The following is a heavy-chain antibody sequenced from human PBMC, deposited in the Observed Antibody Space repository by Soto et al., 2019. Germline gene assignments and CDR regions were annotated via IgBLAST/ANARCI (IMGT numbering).Heavy chain of an antibody. J-gene: IGHJ4*02. CDR3: AASWDDFWSGYSFDY. CDR2: IIPIFGTA. D-gene: IGHD3-3*01. CDR1: GGTFSSYA. V-gene: IGHV1-69*13. Sequence: RASVKVSCKASGGTFSSYAISWVRQAPGQGLEWMGGIIPIFGTANYAQKFQGRVTITADESTSTAYMELSSLRSEDTAVYYCAASWDDFWSGYSFDYWGQGTLVTVYS.